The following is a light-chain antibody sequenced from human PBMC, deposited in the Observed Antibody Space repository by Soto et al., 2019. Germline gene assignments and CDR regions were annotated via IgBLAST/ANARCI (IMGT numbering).Light chain of an antibody. V-gene: IGLV2-8*01. Sequence: QSALTQPPSASGSPGQSVTISCTGTSSDVGGCKFVSWYQQYPGKAPKLIIYEVSKRPSGVPDRFSGSKSGNTASLTVSGLQAEDEAHYYCTSCAGSNNPYVFGTGTKVTVL. CDR2: EVS. CDR1: SSDVGGCKF. CDR3: TSCAGSNNPYV. J-gene: IGLJ1*01.